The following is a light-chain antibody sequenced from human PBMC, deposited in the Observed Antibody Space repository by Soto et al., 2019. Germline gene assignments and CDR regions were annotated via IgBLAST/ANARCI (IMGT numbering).Light chain of an antibody. CDR1: SSDIGGYNY. CDR3: YSYRGSNAWV. V-gene: IGLV2-14*01. CDR2: EVS. Sequence: QSVLTQPASVSGSPGQSITISCTGTSSDIGGYNYVSWYRQHPGKAPKLIIYEVSNRPSGASNRFSGSKSGNTASLTISGLQTEDEADYYCYSYRGSNAWVFGGGTQLTVL. J-gene: IGLJ3*02.